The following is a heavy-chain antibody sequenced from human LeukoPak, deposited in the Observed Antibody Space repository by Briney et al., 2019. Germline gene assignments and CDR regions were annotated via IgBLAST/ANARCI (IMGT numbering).Heavy chain of an antibody. CDR2: ISAYNGNT. CDR3: ARDRVYYGDYEVRDAFDI. CDR1: GYTFTSYG. Sequence: ASVKVSCKASGYTFTSYGISWVRQAPGQGLEWMGWISAYNGNTNYAQKLQGRVTMTTDTSTSTAYMELRSLSSDDTAVYYCARDRVYYGDYEVRDAFDIWGQGTMVTVSS. D-gene: IGHD4-17*01. V-gene: IGHV1-18*01. J-gene: IGHJ3*02.